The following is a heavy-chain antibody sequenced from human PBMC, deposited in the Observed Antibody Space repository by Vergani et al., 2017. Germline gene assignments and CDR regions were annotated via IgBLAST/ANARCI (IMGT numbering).Heavy chain of an antibody. CDR3: EKDPYCGGDCYLDY. Sequence: QVQLVESGGGVVQPGGSLRLSCAASGFTFSSYGMHWVRQAPGKGLEWVAFIRYDGSNKYYADAVNGRFTISRYNSNTKLYLQMNRLRAEDTAVYYCEKDPYCGGDCYLDYWGQGTLVTVSS. CDR2: IRYDGSNK. V-gene: IGHV3-30*02. D-gene: IGHD2-21*01. CDR1: GFTFSSYG. J-gene: IGHJ4*02.